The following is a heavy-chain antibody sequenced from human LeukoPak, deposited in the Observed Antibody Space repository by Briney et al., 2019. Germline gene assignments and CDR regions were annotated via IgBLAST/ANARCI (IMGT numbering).Heavy chain of an antibody. CDR1: GGSISSYY. V-gene: IGHV4-59*01. D-gene: IGHD6-19*01. Sequence: SETLSLTCTVSGGSISSYYWSWIRQPPGKGLEWIGYIYYGGSTNYNPSLKSRVTISVDTSKNQFSLKLSSVTAADTAVYYCAREAYSSGWYTPYYFDYWGQGTLVTVSS. J-gene: IGHJ4*02. CDR3: AREAYSSGWYTPYYFDY. CDR2: IYYGGST.